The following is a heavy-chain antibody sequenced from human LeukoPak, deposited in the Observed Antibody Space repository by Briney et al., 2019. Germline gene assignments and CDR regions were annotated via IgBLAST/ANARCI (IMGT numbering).Heavy chain of an antibody. CDR2: IYHSGST. J-gene: IGHJ4*02. Sequence: SETLSLTCTVSGYSISSGYYWGWIRQPPGKGLEWIGSIYHSGSTYYNPSLKSRVTISVDTSKNQFSLKLNSVTAADTAIYYCAREVTSGRLINYFDHWGQGTLVTVSS. D-gene: IGHD3-10*01. CDR1: GYSISSGYY. CDR3: AREVTSGRLINYFDH. V-gene: IGHV4-38-2*02.